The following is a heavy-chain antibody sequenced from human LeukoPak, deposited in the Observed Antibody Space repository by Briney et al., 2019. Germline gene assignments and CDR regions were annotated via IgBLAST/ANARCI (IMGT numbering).Heavy chain of an antibody. D-gene: IGHD6-19*01. CDR1: GGSISSRNYY. Sequence: PSETLSLTCTVSGGSISSRNYYWGWIRQPPGKGLEWIGGVYYTGTTYSNPSLKSRVTISVDTSKNQFSLRLSSVTAADTAVYYCARHVSVAVTNFFDYWGQGTLVTVSS. CDR2: VYYTGTT. CDR3: ARHVSVAVTNFFDY. J-gene: IGHJ4*02. V-gene: IGHV4-39*01.